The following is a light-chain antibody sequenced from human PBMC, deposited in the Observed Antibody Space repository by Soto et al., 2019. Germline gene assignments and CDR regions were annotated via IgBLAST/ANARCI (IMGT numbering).Light chain of an antibody. CDR2: WAS. V-gene: IGKV4-1*01. Sequence: DIVMTQSPDSLAVSLGERATINCKSSQSVLYSSNNKNYLAWYQQKPGQPPKLLIYWASTRESGVPDRSSGSGAGIDFTHTISSLQPEDVAVYYGQQYYSTPPYTFGQGTKLEIK. CDR1: QSVLYSSNNKNY. CDR3: QQYYSTPPYT. J-gene: IGKJ2*01.